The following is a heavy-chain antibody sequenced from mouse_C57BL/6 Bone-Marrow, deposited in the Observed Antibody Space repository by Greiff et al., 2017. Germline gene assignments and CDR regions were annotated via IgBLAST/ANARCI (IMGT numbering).Heavy chain of an antibody. D-gene: IGHD1-1*01. CDR1: GYTFTSYW. CDR3: ARSWYGSSYGYFDY. CDR2: IDPSDSYT. J-gene: IGHJ2*01. Sequence: QVQLQQPGAELVRPGTSVKLSCKASGYTFTSYWMHWVKQRPGQGLEWIGLIDPSDSYTNYNQKFKGKATLTVDTSSSTAYMQLSSLTSEDSAVYYCARSWYGSSYGYFDYWGQGTTLTVSS. V-gene: IGHV1-59*01.